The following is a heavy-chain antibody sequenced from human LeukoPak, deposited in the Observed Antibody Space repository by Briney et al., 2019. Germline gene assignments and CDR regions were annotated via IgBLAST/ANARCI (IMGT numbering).Heavy chain of an antibody. V-gene: IGHV4-59*01. Sequence: PSETLSLTCTVAGGSISSYYWSWIRQPPGKGLEWIGYIYYSGSTNYNPSLKSRVTISVDTSKNQFSLKLSSVTAADTAVYYCARVVGGSSGYYYYYYMDVWGKGTTVTVSS. CDR3: ARVVGGSSGYYYYYYMDV. D-gene: IGHD6-6*01. J-gene: IGHJ6*03. CDR2: IYYSGST. CDR1: GGSISSYY.